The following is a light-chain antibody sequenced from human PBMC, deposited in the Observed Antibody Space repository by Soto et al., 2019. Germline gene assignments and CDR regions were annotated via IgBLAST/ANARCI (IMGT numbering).Light chain of an antibody. V-gene: IGKV1-39*01. CDR1: QSISFY. J-gene: IGKJ1*01. Sequence: DIQMTQSPSSLSASVGDRVTITCRASQSISFYLNWYQHRPGKAPQLLIYGESTLRSGVPSRFSGRGSWTDFTLTITSRRPEDFSTVSCQEGYTSSRTFGQGTTVEI. CDR3: QEGYTSSRT. CDR2: GES.